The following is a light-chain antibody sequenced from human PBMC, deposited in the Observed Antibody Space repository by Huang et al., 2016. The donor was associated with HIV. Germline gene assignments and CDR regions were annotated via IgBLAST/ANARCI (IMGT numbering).Light chain of an antibody. J-gene: IGKJ4*01. V-gene: IGKV1-27*01. CDR1: HGISNY. Sequence: DIQMTQSTSSLSASVGDRVTITCRASHGISNYLAWYQQKSGKVPKLLIYTASTLQAGVPARVSGRGSGTDFTRTISSLQPEDVATYYCQKYNSAPLTFGGGTKVEIK. CDR3: QKYNSAPLT. CDR2: TAS.